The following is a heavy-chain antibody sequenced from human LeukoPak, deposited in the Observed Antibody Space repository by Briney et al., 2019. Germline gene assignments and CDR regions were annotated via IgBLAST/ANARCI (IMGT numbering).Heavy chain of an antibody. J-gene: IGHJ4*02. V-gene: IGHV3-64*01. CDR3: ARGDGYNSVDY. Sequence: GGSLRLSCAASGFTFSSYAMHWVRQAPGKGLEYVSAISSNGGSTYYANSVKGRFTISRDNSKNTLYLQMGSLRAEDMAVYYCARGDGYNSVDYWGQGTLVTGSS. CDR2: ISSNGGST. D-gene: IGHD5-24*01. CDR1: GFTFSSYA.